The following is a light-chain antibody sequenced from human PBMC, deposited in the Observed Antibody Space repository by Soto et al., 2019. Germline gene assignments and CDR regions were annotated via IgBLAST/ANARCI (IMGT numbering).Light chain of an antibody. CDR3: CSYTSSNPHYG. CDR2: EVS. V-gene: IGLV2-14*01. J-gene: IGLJ1*01. CDR1: SSDVGGYNY. Sequence: QSALTQPASVSGSPGQSITISCTGTSSDVGGYNYVSWYQQHPGKAPKLMIYEVSNRPSGVSNRFSGSKSGNTAALTISGLQPEYEADYYFCSYTSSNPHYGFGTGTTLTLL.